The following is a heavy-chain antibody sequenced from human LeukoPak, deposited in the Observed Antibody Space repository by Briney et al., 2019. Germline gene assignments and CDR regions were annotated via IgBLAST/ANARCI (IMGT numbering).Heavy chain of an antibody. D-gene: IGHD2-8*01. Sequence: ASVKVSCKASGYTFTGYYMHWVRQAPGQGLEWMGWINPNSGGTNYAQKFQGRVTMTRDTSISTAYMELSRLRSDDTAVYYCARAYCTNGVCYYYYYMDVWGKGTTVTVSS. CDR2: INPNSGGT. CDR3: ARAYCTNGVCYYYYYMDV. J-gene: IGHJ6*03. CDR1: GYTFTGYY. V-gene: IGHV1-2*02.